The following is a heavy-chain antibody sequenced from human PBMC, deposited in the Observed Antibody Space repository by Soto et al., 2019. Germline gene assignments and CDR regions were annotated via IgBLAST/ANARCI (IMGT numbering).Heavy chain of an antibody. D-gene: IGHD3-10*01. CDR1: GYTFTSYD. V-gene: IGHV1-8*01. CDR3: ARGRSLWFGGNDAFDI. Sequence: GASVKVSCKASGYTFTSYDINCVRQATGQGLEWMGWMNPNSGNTGYAQKFQGRVTMTRNTSISTAYMELSSLRSEDTAVYYCARGRSLWFGGNDAFDIWGQGTMVTVSS. CDR2: MNPNSGNT. J-gene: IGHJ3*02.